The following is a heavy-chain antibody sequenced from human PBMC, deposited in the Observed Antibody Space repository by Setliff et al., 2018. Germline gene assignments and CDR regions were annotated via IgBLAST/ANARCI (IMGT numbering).Heavy chain of an antibody. CDR1: GGSFSGYY. CDR2: VNHSGST. CDR3: ARGGYSRGPPVYYFDY. V-gene: IGHV4-34*01. Sequence: LSLTCAVYGGSFSGYYWSWIRQPPGKGLEWIGEVNHSGSTNYNPSLKSRVTISVDTSKNQFSLKLSSVTAADTAVYYCARGGYSRGPPVYYFDYWGQGTLVTVSS. J-gene: IGHJ4*02. D-gene: IGHD5-12*01.